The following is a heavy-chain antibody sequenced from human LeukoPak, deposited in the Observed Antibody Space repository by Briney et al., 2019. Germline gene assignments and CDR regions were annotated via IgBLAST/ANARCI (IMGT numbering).Heavy chain of an antibody. Sequence: PGGSLRLSCAASGFTFSSYGMHWARQAPGKGLEWVAVIWYDGSNKYYADSVKGRFTISRDNSKNTLYLQMNSLRAEDTAVYYCAREGGRYCSSTSCYPMAFDYWGQGTLVTVSS. CDR1: GFTFSSYG. V-gene: IGHV3-33*01. J-gene: IGHJ4*02. D-gene: IGHD2-2*01. CDR3: AREGGRYCSSTSCYPMAFDY. CDR2: IWYDGSNK.